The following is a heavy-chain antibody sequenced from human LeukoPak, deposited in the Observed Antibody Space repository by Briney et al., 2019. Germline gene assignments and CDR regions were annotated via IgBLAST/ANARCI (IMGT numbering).Heavy chain of an antibody. J-gene: IGHJ6*02. CDR1: GYTFTSYG. V-gene: IGHV1-18*01. CDR3: ARDREQLVSGLPGDYYYYGMDV. Sequence: ASVTASCKASGYTFTSYGISWVRQAPGQGLEWMGWISAYNGNTNYAQKLQGRVTMTTDTSTSTAYMELRSLRSDDTAVYYCARDREQLVSGLPGDYYYYGMDVWGQGTTVTVSS. CDR2: ISAYNGNT. D-gene: IGHD6-13*01.